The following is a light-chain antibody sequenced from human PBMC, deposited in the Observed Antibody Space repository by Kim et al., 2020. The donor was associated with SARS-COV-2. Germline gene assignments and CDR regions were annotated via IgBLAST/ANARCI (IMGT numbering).Light chain of an antibody. J-gene: IGKJ1*01. CDR3: QQSNDWPPLT. Sequence: SPGERATLSGTASQTINNKLVGYQREPGQAPKLLIYDATPRATGVPARFIGSGSETDFTLTISSLQSEDFAVYYCQQSNDWPPLTFGQGTKVDIK. CDR1: QTINNK. CDR2: DAT. V-gene: IGKV3-15*01.